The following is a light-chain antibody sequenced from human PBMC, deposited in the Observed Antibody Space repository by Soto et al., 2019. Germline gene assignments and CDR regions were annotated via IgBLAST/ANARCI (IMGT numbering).Light chain of an antibody. CDR3: QQAYSFPIT. CDR2: DAS. CDR1: QSISSW. Sequence: DIQLTQSPSFLSASIGDRVTITCRASQSISSWLAWYQQKPGKAPKLLIYDASSLESGVPSRFSGNGSGTEFTLIISSLQPEDFATYYCQQAYSFPITFGQGTRLEIK. J-gene: IGKJ5*01. V-gene: IGKV1-12*01.